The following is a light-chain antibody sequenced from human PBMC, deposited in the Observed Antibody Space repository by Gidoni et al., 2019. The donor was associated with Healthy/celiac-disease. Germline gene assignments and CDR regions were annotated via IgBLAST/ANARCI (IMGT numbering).Light chain of an antibody. Sequence: DIQLTQSPSFLSASVGDRVTITCRASQGISSYLAWYQQKPGKAPKLLIYAASTLQSGVPSRFSGSGSGTEFTLTISSLQPEDFATYYCQQLNSYPVWTFGQGTKVEIK. CDR2: AAS. CDR3: QQLNSYPVWT. V-gene: IGKV1-9*01. J-gene: IGKJ1*01. CDR1: QGISSY.